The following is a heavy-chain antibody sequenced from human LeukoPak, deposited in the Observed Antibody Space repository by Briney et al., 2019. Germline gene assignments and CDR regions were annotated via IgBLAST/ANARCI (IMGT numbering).Heavy chain of an antibody. CDR2: IYYSGST. D-gene: IGHD3-3*01. CDR1: GGSISSYY. Sequence: PSETLSLTCTVSGGSISSYYWSWIRQPPGKGLEWSGYIYYSGSTNYNPSLKSRVTISVDTSKNQFSLKLSSVTAADTAVYYCASYDFWSGYSTGGALDYWGQGTLVTVSS. J-gene: IGHJ4*02. V-gene: IGHV4-59*01. CDR3: ASYDFWSGYSTGGALDY.